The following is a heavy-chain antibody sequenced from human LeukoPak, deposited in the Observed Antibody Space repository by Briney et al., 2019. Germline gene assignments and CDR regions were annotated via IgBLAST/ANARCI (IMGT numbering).Heavy chain of an antibody. J-gene: IGHJ6*04. Sequence: SVKVSCKASGGTFSSYAISWVRQAPGQGLEWMGGVIPIFGTANYAQKFQGRVTITADESTCTAYMELSSLRSEDTAVYYCARDSGAAHGMDVWGKGTTVTVSS. D-gene: IGHD3-10*01. V-gene: IGHV1-69*13. CDR3: ARDSGAAHGMDV. CDR2: VIPIFGTA. CDR1: GGTFSSYA.